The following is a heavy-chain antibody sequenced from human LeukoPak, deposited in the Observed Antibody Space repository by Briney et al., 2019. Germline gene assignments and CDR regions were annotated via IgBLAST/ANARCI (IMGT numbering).Heavy chain of an antibody. CDR1: GFSVSSNY. V-gene: IGHV3-53*05. CDR2: IYAGGTT. J-gene: IGHJ4*02. D-gene: IGHD4-17*01. Sequence: GGSLRLSCAASGFSVSSNYMSWVRQAPGKGLEWVSVIYAGGTTYYADSVKGRFTISRDNSKKTLFLQMKSLRREDTAVYYCATVGEEYGDLYYFDNWGQGTLVIVST. CDR3: ATVGEEYGDLYYFDN.